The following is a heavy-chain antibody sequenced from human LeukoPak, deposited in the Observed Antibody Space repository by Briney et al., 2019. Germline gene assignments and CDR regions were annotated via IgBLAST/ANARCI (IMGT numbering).Heavy chain of an antibody. Sequence: ASVKVSCKASGYTFTSYGISWVRQAPGQGLEWVGLINPSGGVTSYAQKFKGRVTMTRDTSTSTVYMDLSSLRSEDTAVYYCARDNKERQLGGYWGQGTLVTVSS. J-gene: IGHJ4*02. CDR3: ARDNKERQLGGY. D-gene: IGHD6-13*01. CDR2: INPSGGVT. V-gene: IGHV1-46*01. CDR1: GYTFTSYG.